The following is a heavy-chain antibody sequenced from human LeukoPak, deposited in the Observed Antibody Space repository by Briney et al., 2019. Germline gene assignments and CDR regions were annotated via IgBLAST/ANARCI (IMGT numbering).Heavy chain of an antibody. Sequence: SETLSLTCAVSGGSISSSNWWSWVRQPPGKGLEWIGEIYHSGSTLYSPSLKSRVTISLDRSGNQFSLQLASVTAADTAVYFCAREGPKGDLDNWGQGTLVTVSS. CDR2: IYHSGST. J-gene: IGHJ4*02. CDR3: AREGPKGDLDN. CDR1: GGSISSSNW. V-gene: IGHV4-4*02.